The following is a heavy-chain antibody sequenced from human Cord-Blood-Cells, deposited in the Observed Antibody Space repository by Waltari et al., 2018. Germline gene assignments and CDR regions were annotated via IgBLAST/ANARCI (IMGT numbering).Heavy chain of an antibody. CDR3: ARQGLYYDILTGYYPFDY. Sequence: QLQLQESGPGLVKPSATLSLTCTVSGGSISSSSSYWGWLRQPPGKGLEWIGSIYYSGSTYYNPSLKSRVTISVDTSKNQFSLKLSSVTAADTAVYYCARQGLYYDILTGYYPFDYWGQGTLVTVSS. V-gene: IGHV4-39*01. CDR2: IYYSGST. D-gene: IGHD3-9*01. J-gene: IGHJ4*02. CDR1: GGSISSSSSY.